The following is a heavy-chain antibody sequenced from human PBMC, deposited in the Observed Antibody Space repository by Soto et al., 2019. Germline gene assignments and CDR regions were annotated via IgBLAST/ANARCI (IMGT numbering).Heavy chain of an antibody. CDR3: ARDQVAGTRYFDL. V-gene: IGHV3-21*01. Sequence: EVQLVESGGGLVKPGGSLRLSCAASGFTFSSYSMNWVSQAPGKGLEWVSSISSSSSYIYYADSVKRRFTISRDNAKNSLYLQMNSLRAEDTAVYYCARDQVAGTRYFDLWGRGTLVTVSS. J-gene: IGHJ2*01. D-gene: IGHD6-19*01. CDR1: GFTFSSYS. CDR2: ISSSSSYI.